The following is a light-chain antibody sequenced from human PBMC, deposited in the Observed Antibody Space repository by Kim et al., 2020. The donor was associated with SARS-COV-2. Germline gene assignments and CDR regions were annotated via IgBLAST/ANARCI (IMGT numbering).Light chain of an antibody. CDR1: SSNIGSNY. CDR2: RNN. V-gene: IGLV1-47*01. J-gene: IGLJ3*02. CDR3: AAWDDSLSGRV. Sequence: GQRVTISCSGLSSNIGSNYVYWYQQLPGTAPKLLIYRNNQRPSGVPDRFSGSKSGTSASLAISGLRSEDEADYYCAAWDDSLSGRVFGGGTKLTVL.